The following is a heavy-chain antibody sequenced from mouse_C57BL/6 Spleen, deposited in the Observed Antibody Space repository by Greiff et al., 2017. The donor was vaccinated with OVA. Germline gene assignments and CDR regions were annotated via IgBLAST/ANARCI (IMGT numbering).Heavy chain of an antibody. D-gene: IGHD6-1*01. Sequence: EVKLMESGGDLVKPGGSLKLSCAASGFTFSSYGMSWVRQTPDKRLEWVATISSGGSYTYYPDSVKGRFTISRDNAKNTLYLQMSSLKSEDTAMYYCARHGDGSLYYFDYWGQGTTLTVSS. J-gene: IGHJ2*01. CDR3: ARHGDGSLYYFDY. V-gene: IGHV5-6*01. CDR2: ISSGGSYT. CDR1: GFTFSSYG.